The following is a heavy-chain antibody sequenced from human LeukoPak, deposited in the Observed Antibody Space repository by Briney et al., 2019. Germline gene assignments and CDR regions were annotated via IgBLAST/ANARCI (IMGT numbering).Heavy chain of an antibody. Sequence: GGSLRLSCAASGFSVSLNYMNWIRQAPGKGLEWVSILYSGSDTYYADSVKGRFTISRDSSKNMLFLHMNSLRAEDTAVYCARVGDHFHWYLDLWGRGTLVTVSS. CDR1: GFSVSLNY. CDR2: LYSGSDT. J-gene: IGHJ2*01. CDR3: ARVGDHFHWYLDL. V-gene: IGHV3-53*01. D-gene: IGHD3-3*02.